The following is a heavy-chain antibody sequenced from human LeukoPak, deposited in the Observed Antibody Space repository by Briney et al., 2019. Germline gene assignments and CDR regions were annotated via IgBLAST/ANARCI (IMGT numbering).Heavy chain of an antibody. D-gene: IGHD5-12*01. CDR2: ISSSSSYI. Sequence: GGSLRLSWAASGFTFSSYSRNWVRQPPGKGLEWVSSISSSSSYIYYADSVKGRFTISRDNAKNSLYLQMNSLRAEDTAVYYCARDLVATTFDYWGQGTLVTVSS. J-gene: IGHJ4*02. CDR1: GFTFSSYS. V-gene: IGHV3-21*01. CDR3: ARDLVATTFDY.